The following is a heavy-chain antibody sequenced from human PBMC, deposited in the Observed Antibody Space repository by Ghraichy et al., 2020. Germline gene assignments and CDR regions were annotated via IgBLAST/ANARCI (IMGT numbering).Heavy chain of an antibody. CDR1: GGSISSSSYY. J-gene: IGHJ5*02. CDR3: ARRIAVAGDWFDP. D-gene: IGHD6-19*01. CDR2: IYYSGST. V-gene: IGHV4-39*01. Sequence: SQTLSLTCTVSGGSISSSSYYWGWIRQPPGKGLEWIGSIYYSGSTYYNPSLKSRVTISVDTSKNQFSLKLSSVTAADTAVYYCARRIAVAGDWFDPWGQGTPVTVSS.